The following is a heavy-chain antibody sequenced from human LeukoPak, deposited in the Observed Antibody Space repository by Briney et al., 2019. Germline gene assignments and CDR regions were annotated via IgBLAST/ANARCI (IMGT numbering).Heavy chain of an antibody. Sequence: SETLSLTCTVSARSIISYYWSWIRQPAGKGLEWIGYRYCSGSTSYAHSLKRRSTISVDTTKNQFSLQLSSVTAADTAVYYCARERDSYGKMFDYWGQGTLVTVSS. CDR2: RYCSGST. CDR3: ARERDSYGKMFDY. CDR1: ARSIISYY. D-gene: IGHD5-18*01. J-gene: IGHJ4*02. V-gene: IGHV4-59*08.